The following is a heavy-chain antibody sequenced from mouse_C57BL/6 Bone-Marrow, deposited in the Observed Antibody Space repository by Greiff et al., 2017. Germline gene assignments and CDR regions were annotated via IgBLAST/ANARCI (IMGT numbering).Heavy chain of an antibody. J-gene: IGHJ2*01. Sequence: VQLQQSGAELVKPGASVKLSCKASGYTFTSYWMHWVKQRPGQGLEWIGMIHPNSGSTNYNEKFKSKATLTVDKSSSTAYMQLSSLTSEGSAVYYCADDGYYPFDYWGQGTTLTVSS. CDR3: ADDGYYPFDY. D-gene: IGHD2-3*01. V-gene: IGHV1-64*01. CDR2: IHPNSGST. CDR1: GYTFTSYW.